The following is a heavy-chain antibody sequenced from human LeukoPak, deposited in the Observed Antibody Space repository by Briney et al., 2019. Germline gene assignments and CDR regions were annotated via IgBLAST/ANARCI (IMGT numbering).Heavy chain of an antibody. CDR3: ARGPIGLRLGELSLHF. CDR2: IIPIFGAA. V-gene: IGHV1-69*05. CDR1: GGTFSSYA. Sequence: GASVKVSCKASGGTFSSYAISWVRQAPGQGLEWMGGIIPIFGAANYAQKFHGRVTITTDESTSTAYMELSSLRSEDTAVYYCARGPIGLRLGELSLHFWGQGTLVTVSS. J-gene: IGHJ4*02. D-gene: IGHD3-16*02.